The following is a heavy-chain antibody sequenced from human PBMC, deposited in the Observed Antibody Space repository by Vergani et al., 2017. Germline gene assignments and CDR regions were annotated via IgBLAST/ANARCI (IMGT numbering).Heavy chain of an antibody. Sequence: QVQLVESGGGVVQPGRSLRLSCAASGFTFSSYGMHWVRQAPGKGLEWVAVIWYDGSNKYYADSVKGRFTISRDNSQNTLYLQLNSLGAEDAAVYYCAKDQGGYPRPMPYYYGMDVWGQGTTVTGSS. CDR1: GFTFSSYG. CDR2: IWYDGSNK. V-gene: IGHV3-33*06. D-gene: IGHD3-22*01. J-gene: IGHJ6*02. CDR3: AKDQGGYPRPMPYYYGMDV.